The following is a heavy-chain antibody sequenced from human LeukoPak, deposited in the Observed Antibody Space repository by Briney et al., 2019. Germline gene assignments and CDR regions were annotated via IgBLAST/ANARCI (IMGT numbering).Heavy chain of an antibody. J-gene: IGHJ4*02. CDR2: ISYDGSNK. CDR1: GFTFSSYA. D-gene: IGHD3-10*01. Sequence: GGSLRLSCAASGFTFSSYAMHWVRQAPGKGLEWVAVISYDGSNKYYADSVKGRFTISRDNSKNTLYLQMNSLRAEDTAVYYCARGSYYGSGSYYPRDYWGQGTLVTVSS. CDR3: ARGSYYGSGSYYPRDY. V-gene: IGHV3-30-3*01.